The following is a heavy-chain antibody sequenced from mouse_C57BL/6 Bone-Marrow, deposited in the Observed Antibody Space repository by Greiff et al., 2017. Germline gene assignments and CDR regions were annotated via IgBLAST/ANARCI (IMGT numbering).Heavy chain of an antibody. CDR2: IDPSDSYT. V-gene: IGHV1-50*01. CDR1: GYTFTSYW. CDR3: ARGGYYYFDY. Sequence: QVQLQQPGAELVKPGASVKLSCKASGYTFTSYWMQWVKQRPGQGLEWIGEIDPSDSYTNYNQKFKGKAKLTVDTSSSNAYMQLSSLTSEDSAVYYCARGGYYYFDYWGQGTTLTVSS. D-gene: IGHD2-3*01. J-gene: IGHJ2*01.